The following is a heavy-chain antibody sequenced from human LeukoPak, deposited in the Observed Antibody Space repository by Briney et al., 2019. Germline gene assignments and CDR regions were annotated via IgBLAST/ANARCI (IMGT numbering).Heavy chain of an antibody. Sequence: SETLSLTCAVYGESLNSYYWSWVRQPPGEGLEWIGEIYESGTTKYNPSLKSRVAISMVPSKQQFSLILSSVTAADTAVYYCARGAWATRLASWGLGTPVSVSS. V-gene: IGHV4-34*01. CDR2: IYESGTT. CDR1: GESLNSYY. CDR3: ARGAWATRLAS. J-gene: IGHJ4*02. D-gene: IGHD2-15*01.